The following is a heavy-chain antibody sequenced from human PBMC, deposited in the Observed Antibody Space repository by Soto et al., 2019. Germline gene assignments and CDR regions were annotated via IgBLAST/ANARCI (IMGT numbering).Heavy chain of an antibody. D-gene: IGHD5-18*01. J-gene: IGHJ4*02. CDR1: GGSISSSSYY. CDR2: IFYSGST. CDR3: ARTLYSYGPRFDY. V-gene: IGHV4-39*07. Sequence: PSETLSLTCTVSGGSISSSSYYWGWIRQPPGKGLEWIGSIFYSGSTFYNPSLKSRVTISVETSKNQFSLKLSSVTAADTAVYYCARTLYSYGPRFDYWGQGTLVTVSS.